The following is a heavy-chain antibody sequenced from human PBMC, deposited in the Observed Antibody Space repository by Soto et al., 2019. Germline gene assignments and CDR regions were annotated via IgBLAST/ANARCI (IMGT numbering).Heavy chain of an antibody. Sequence: ESGGGVVQPGKSLRLSCAASGFTFSAYGMHWVRQAPGKGLEWVTFISFNGKNTDYADSVKGRFTVSRDNARNTLYLQMNSLRAEDTAVYYCADIGGYDSVGGAYWGQGALVTVSS. CDR2: ISFNGKNT. V-gene: IGHV3-33*05. CDR1: GFTFSAYG. J-gene: IGHJ4*02. CDR3: ADIGGYDSVGGAY. D-gene: IGHD3-16*01.